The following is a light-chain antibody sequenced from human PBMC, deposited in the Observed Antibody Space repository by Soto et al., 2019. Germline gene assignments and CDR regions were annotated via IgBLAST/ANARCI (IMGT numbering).Light chain of an antibody. J-gene: IGKJ5*01. CDR3: QQSYSTPTDT. CDR2: AAS. Sequence: DIQITQSPTTLSASVGDRVNITCRASQSISSYLNWYQQKPGKAPKLLIYAASSLQSGVPSRFSGSGSGTDFTLTISSLQPEDFATYYCQQSYSTPTDTFGQGTKLDIK. CDR1: QSISSY. V-gene: IGKV1-39*01.